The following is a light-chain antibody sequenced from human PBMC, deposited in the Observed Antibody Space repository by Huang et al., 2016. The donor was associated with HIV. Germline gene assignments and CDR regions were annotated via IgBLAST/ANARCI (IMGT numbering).Light chain of an antibody. CDR1: QSVSSN. V-gene: IGKV3-15*01. J-gene: IGKJ3*01. CDR3: QQNNNWPPLFT. CDR2: GGS. Sequence: EIVMTQSPATLSVSPGERATLACRASQSVSSNLAWYQQKPGQAPRLLICGGSTRDTGIPARFRDSGSGTEFTLTISRLQSEDFAVYYCQQNNNWPPLFTFGPGTKVDIK.